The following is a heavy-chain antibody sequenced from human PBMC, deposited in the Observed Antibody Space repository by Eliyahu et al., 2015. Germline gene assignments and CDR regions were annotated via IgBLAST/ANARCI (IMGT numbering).Heavy chain of an antibody. CDR1: GGPFSTYA. CDR2: IIPMFATT. V-gene: IGHV1-69*01. Sequence: QVQLVQSGAEVKKPGSSVKVSCKASGGPFSTYAXXWVXQAPGXGLEWMGGIIPMFATTNYARKLQGRVTITADESTTTAFMELSSLRSEDTAVYFCARGGVAAPFDYWGQGSLVTVSS. J-gene: IGHJ4*02. CDR3: ARGGVAAPFDY. D-gene: IGHD2-8*02.